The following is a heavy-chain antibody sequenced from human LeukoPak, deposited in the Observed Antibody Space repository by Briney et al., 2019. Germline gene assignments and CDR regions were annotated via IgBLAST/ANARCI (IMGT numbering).Heavy chain of an antibody. Sequence: PSETLSLTCTVSGGSISSYYWSWIRQPPGKGLEWIGYIYYSGSTNYNPSLKSRVTISVYTSKNKFSLKLSSVTAADTAVYYCAREGEESFDYWGQGTLVTVSS. V-gene: IGHV4-59*01. D-gene: IGHD3-16*01. CDR3: AREGEESFDY. CDR1: GGSISSYY. J-gene: IGHJ4*02. CDR2: IYYSGST.